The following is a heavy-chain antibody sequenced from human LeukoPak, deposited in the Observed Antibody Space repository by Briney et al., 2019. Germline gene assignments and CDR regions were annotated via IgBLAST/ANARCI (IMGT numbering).Heavy chain of an antibody. CDR3: ARDLYYYDSSGYYKVHDAFDI. CDR2: INPSGGST. J-gene: IGHJ3*02. CDR1: GYTFTGYY. D-gene: IGHD3-22*01. Sequence: ASVKVSCKASGYTFTGYYMHWVRQAPGQGLEWMGIINPSGGSTSYAQKFQGRVTMTRDMSTSTVYMELSSLRSEDTAVYYCARDLYYYDSSGYYKVHDAFDIWGQGTMVTVSS. V-gene: IGHV1-46*01.